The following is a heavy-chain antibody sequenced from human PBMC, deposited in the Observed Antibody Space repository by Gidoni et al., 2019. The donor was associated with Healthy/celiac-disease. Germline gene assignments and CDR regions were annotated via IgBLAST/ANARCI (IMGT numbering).Heavy chain of an antibody. V-gene: IGHV3-23*01. D-gene: IGHD5-18*01. Sequence: EVQLLESGGGLVQPGGSLRLSCAASGFTFSSYAMSWVRQAPGKGLGWVSAISGSGVSTYYADSVKGRFTISRDNSKNTLYLQMNSLRAEDTAVYYCAKDTAFVPFLFDYWGQGTLVTVSS. CDR2: ISGSGVST. CDR3: AKDTAFVPFLFDY. CDR1: GFTFSSYA. J-gene: IGHJ4*02.